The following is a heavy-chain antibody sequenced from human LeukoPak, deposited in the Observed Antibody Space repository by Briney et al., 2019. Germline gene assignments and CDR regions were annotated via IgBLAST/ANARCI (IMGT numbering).Heavy chain of an antibody. J-gene: IGHJ4*02. CDR3: ARDSGLSGGSWPLDY. D-gene: IGHD2-15*01. Sequence: ASVKVSCKASGYTFTSYGISWVRQAPGQGLEWMGWISAYNGNTNYAQKLQGRVTMTTDASTSTAYMELRSLRSDDTAVYYCARDSGLSGGSWPLDYWGQGTLVTVSS. CDR1: GYTFTSYG. V-gene: IGHV1-18*01. CDR2: ISAYNGNT.